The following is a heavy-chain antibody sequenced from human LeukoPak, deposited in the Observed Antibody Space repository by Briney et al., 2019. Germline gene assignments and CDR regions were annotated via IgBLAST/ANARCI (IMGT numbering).Heavy chain of an antibody. J-gene: IGHJ4*02. Sequence: GGSLRLSCAASGFTFSNYAIHWLRQAPGKGLEWVGFIRHNSEEYHAESVKGRFTISRDNSKNTLYLQMNSLRAEDTAVYYCAKDFLRITMIVVVIPTFFDYWGQGTLVTVST. CDR2: IRHNSEE. V-gene: IGHV3-30*02. CDR1: GFTFSNYA. D-gene: IGHD3-22*01. CDR3: AKDFLRITMIVVVIPTFFDY.